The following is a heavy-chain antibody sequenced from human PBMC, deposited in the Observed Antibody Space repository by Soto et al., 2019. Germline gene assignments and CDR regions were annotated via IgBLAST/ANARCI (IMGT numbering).Heavy chain of an antibody. D-gene: IGHD2-2*01. Sequence: ASVKVSCKASGYTFTDYFLHWVRQAPGQGLEWMGWINPNSGGTNYAQKFKGRVTMTRDTSISTAYMELTNLRSEDTGIYYCASDMSTMWGQGTLVTVSS. CDR1: GYTFTDYF. V-gene: IGHV1-2*02. J-gene: IGHJ4*02. CDR3: ASDMSTM. CDR2: INPNSGGT.